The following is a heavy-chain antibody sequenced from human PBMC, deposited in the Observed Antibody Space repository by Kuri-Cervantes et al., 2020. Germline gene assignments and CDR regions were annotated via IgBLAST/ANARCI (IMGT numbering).Heavy chain of an antibody. CDR2: MNPNSGNT. CDR3: ARDEPSGYYKTHTGGMDV. Sequence: ASVKVSCKASGYTFTSYGISWVRQAPGQGLEWMGWMNPNSGNTGYAQKFQGRVTMTRNTSISTAYMELSSLRSDDTAVYYCARDEPSGYYKTHTGGMDVWGQGTTVTVSS. J-gene: IGHJ6*02. CDR1: GYTFTSYG. D-gene: IGHD3-22*01. V-gene: IGHV1-8*02.